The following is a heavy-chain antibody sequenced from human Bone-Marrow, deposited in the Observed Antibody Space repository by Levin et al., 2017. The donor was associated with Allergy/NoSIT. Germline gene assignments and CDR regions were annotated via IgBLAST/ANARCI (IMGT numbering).Heavy chain of an antibody. D-gene: IGHD1-26*01. CDR2: ISYEGTTK. V-gene: IGHV3-30*18. CDR1: GFTFSSHG. Sequence: PGGSLRLSCVASGFTFSSHGMHWVRQAPGKGLEWVAVISYEGTTKFYADPVKGRFTISRENSKNTLYLQMDSLGPDDTAIYYCAKDRAVIVGNFESWGQGTLVAVSS. CDR3: AKDRAVIVGNFES. J-gene: IGHJ4*02.